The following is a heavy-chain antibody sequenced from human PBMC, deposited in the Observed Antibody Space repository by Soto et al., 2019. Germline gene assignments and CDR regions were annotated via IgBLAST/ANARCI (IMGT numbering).Heavy chain of an antibody. CDR2: ISGSGGST. V-gene: IGHV3-23*01. D-gene: IGHD6-13*01. CDR1: GFTFSSYA. J-gene: IGHJ6*03. CDR3: VYSSSSLRSYYYYYMDV. Sequence: GGSLRLSCAASGFTFSSYAMSWVRQAPGKGLEWVSAISGSGGSTYYADSVKGRFTISRDNSKNTLYLQMNSLRAEDTAVYYCVYSSSSLRSYYYYYMDVWGKGTTVTVSS.